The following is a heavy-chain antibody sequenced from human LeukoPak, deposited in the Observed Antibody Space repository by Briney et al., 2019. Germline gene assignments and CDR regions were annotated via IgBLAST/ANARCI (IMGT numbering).Heavy chain of an antibody. D-gene: IGHD6-13*01. V-gene: IGHV3-30-3*01. CDR2: IAYDGSSP. J-gene: IGHJ4*02. Sequence: PGRSLRLSCAASGFTLSSHAMHWFHQAPGEGLEWVAAIAYDGSSPHYGDSVKGRFIISRDNSKSALYLQMNSLRVEDTGIYYCARVGGSNWHPLDYWGQGTLVTVSS. CDR1: GFTLSSHA. CDR3: ARVGGSNWHPLDY.